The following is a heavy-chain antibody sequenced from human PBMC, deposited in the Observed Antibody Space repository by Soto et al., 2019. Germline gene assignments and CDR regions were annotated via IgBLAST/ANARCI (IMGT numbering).Heavy chain of an antibody. CDR2: IYYSGST. CDR1: GGSVNNANYF. Sequence: QVRLEESGPGLVKPSEILSLICSVSGGSVNNANYFWNWIRHHPENGLEWIGYIYYSGSTRYNPYFKTRATLSIYTSKNHFSLRLNSVTVAYTAVYFCGRDEDYGGSRGGMDVWGRGTTVTVSS. J-gene: IGHJ6*02. D-gene: IGHD4-17*01. V-gene: IGHV4-31*03. CDR3: GRDEDYGGSRGGMDV.